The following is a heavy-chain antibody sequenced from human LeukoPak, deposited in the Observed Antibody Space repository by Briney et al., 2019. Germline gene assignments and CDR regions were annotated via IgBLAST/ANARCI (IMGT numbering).Heavy chain of an antibody. J-gene: IGHJ4*02. CDR2: IKLDGREK. D-gene: IGHD3-3*01. V-gene: IGHV3-7*03. CDR1: GFTFGKYW. Sequence: GGSLRLSCVASGFTFGKYWMSWVRQAPGKGLEWVANIKLDGREKNYVDSVKGRFTISRDNTKNSLYLQMNSLRAEDTAVFYCARDQYDTWSRRGNFDSWGQGTLVIVSS. CDR3: ARDQYDTWSRRGNFDS.